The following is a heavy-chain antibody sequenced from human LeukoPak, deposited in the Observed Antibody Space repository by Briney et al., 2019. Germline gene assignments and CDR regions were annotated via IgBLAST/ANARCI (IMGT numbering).Heavy chain of an antibody. CDR1: GGSFSGYY. Sequence: PSETLALTCAVYGGSFSGYYWSWIRQPPGKGLEWMGEINHSGSTNYNPSLKSRVTISVDTSKNQFSLKLSSVTAADTAVYYCARRRSTMIVVVNRYYFDYWGQGTLVTVSS. D-gene: IGHD3-22*01. V-gene: IGHV4-34*01. CDR3: ARRRSTMIVVVNRYYFDY. J-gene: IGHJ4*02. CDR2: INHSGST.